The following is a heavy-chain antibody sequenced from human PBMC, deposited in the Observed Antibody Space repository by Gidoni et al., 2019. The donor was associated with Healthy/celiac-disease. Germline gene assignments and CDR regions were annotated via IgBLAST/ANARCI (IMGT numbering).Heavy chain of an antibody. D-gene: IGHD6-13*01. V-gene: IGHV3-48*01. CDR3: ARRSSSPLGYFDL. CDR1: GFTFSSYS. Sequence: EVQLVESGGGLVQPGGSLRLSCADAGFTFSSYSMNWVRQAPGKGLEWVSYISSSSSTIYYADSLKGLFTISRDNAKTSLYLQMNSLRAEDTAVYYCARRSSSPLGYFDLWGRGTLVTVSS. J-gene: IGHJ2*01. CDR2: ISSSSSTI.